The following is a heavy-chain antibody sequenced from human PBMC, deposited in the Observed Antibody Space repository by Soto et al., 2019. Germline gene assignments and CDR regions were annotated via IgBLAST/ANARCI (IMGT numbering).Heavy chain of an antibody. V-gene: IGHV4-59*01. CDR1: GVSISSYY. J-gene: IGHJ4*02. CDR3: ARESQYCSGGSCYKDREISPYYFDY. Sequence: SETLSLTCTVSGVSISSYYWSWIRQPPGKGLEWIGYIYYSGSTNYNPSLKSRVTISVDTSKNQFSLKLSSVTAADTAVYYCARESQYCSGGSCYKDREISPYYFDYWGQGTLVTVSS. CDR2: IYYSGST. D-gene: IGHD2-15*01.